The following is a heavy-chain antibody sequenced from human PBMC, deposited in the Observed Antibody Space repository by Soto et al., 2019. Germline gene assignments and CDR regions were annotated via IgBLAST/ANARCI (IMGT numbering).Heavy chain of an antibody. CDR3: ARHQRPIARGGFDT. Sequence: SLTCTVSGGSISSYYWGWIRQVPGRGLECIGYIFYIGTTYYNPSLKSRVTISLDTPKNQFSLKLNSVTAADTAVYYCARHQRPIARGGFDTWGQGTLVTV. V-gene: IGHV4-59*01. CDR2: IFYIGTT. J-gene: IGHJ5*02. D-gene: IGHD2-21*01. CDR1: GGSISSYY.